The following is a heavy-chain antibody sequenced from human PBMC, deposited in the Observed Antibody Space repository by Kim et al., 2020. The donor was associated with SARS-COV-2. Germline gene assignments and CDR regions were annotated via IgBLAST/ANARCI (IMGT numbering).Heavy chain of an antibody. CDR2: IYYSGST. J-gene: IGHJ6*02. CDR3: ARDQRWDGSGSYYYHYYYGMDV. V-gene: IGHV4-59*01. CDR1: GGSISSYY. D-gene: IGHD3-10*01. Sequence: SETLSLTCTVSGGSISSYYWSWIRQPPGKGLEWIGYIYYSGSTNYNPSLKSRVTISVDMSKNQFSLKLSSVTAADTAVYYCARDQRWDGSGSYYYHYYYGMDVWGQGTTVPVSS.